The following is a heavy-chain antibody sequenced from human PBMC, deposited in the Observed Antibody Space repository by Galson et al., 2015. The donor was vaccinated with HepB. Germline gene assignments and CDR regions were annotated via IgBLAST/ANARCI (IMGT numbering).Heavy chain of an antibody. V-gene: IGHV1-69*13. CDR1: GGTFSSYA. CDR2: IIPIFGTA. CDR3: ARRVTIFGVVTYFDY. J-gene: IGHJ4*02. D-gene: IGHD3-3*01. Sequence: SVKVSCKASGGTFSSYAISWVRQAPGQGLEWMGGIIPIFGTANYAQKFQGRVTITADESTSTAYMELSSLRSEDTAVYYCARRVTIFGVVTYFDYWGQGTLVTVSS.